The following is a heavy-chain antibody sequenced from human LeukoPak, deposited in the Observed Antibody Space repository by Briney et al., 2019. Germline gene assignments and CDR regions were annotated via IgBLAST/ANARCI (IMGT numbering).Heavy chain of an antibody. J-gene: IGHJ3*01. CDR2: IIPIFGTA. D-gene: IGHD6-13*01. Sequence: SVKVSCKASGGTFSSYAISWVRQAPEQGLEWMGKIIPIFGTANYAQKFQGRVTITADKSTSTAYMELSSLRSEDTAVYYCAKTRGGSRWYADAFAAWGQGTMVTVSS. V-gene: IGHV1-69*06. CDR3: AKTRGGSRWYADAFAA. CDR1: GGTFSSYA.